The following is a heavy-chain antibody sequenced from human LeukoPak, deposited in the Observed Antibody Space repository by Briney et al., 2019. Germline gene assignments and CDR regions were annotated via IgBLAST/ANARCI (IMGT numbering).Heavy chain of an antibody. CDR2: INTDGSST. V-gene: IGHV3-74*01. J-gene: IGHJ6*02. D-gene: IGHD3-22*01. CDR3: AKDRLGMDV. CDR1: GFTFSSYW. Sequence: GGSLRLSCAASGFTFSSYWMHWVRQAPGKGLVWVSRINTDGSSTTYADSVKGRITISRDNAKNTLYLQMNSLRAEDTAVYYCAKDRLGMDVWGQGTTVTVSS.